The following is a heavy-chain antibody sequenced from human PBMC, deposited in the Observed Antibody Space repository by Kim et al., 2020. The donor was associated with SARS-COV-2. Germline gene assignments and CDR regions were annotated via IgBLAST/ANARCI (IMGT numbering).Heavy chain of an antibody. V-gene: IGHV4-39*01. CDR3: ARLVGATLGY. Sequence: SETLSLTCTVSGGSISSSSYYWGWIRQPPGNGLEWIGSIFYSGSTYYNSFLKSRVTIHVDTSKNQFSLKLSSVTAADTAVYYCARLVGATLGYWGQGTLVTVSS. J-gene: IGHJ4*02. CDR1: GGSISSSSYY. CDR2: IFYSGST. D-gene: IGHD1-26*01.